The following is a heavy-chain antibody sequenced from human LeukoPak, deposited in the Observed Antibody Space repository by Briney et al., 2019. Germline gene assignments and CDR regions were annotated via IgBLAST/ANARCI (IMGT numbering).Heavy chain of an antibody. Sequence: GGSLRLSCAASGFTFSSYSMNWVRQAPGKGLEWVAVISYDGSNKYYADSVKGRFTISRDNSKNTLHLQMNSLRAEDTAVYYCARDFETTIFGVVISGYYYYGMDVWGQGTTVTVSS. V-gene: IGHV3-30*03. CDR3: ARDFETTIFGVVISGYYYYGMDV. J-gene: IGHJ6*02. D-gene: IGHD3-3*01. CDR1: GFTFSSYS. CDR2: ISYDGSNK.